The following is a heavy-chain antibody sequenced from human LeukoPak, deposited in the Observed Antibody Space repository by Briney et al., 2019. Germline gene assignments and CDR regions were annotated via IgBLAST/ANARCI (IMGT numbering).Heavy chain of an antibody. CDR1: GYPFGSYD. Sequence: PGGSLRLSCAASGYPFGSYDMYWVRQAPGKGLEWVSDITYTASSIKYADSVKGRFTISRDNAKNSLYLQMNSLRAEDTAVYYCARGPEGVRGSDHYYGADVWGQGTTVTVSS. J-gene: IGHJ6*02. V-gene: IGHV3-48*03. D-gene: IGHD2-15*01. CDR3: ARGPEGVRGSDHYYGADV. CDR2: ITYTASSI.